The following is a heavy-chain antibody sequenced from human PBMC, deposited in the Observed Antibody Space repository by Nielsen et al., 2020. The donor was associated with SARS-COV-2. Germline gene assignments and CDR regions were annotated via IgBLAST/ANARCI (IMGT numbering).Heavy chain of an antibody. CDR2: ISGSGGST. CDR3: ASDPVGVVVPAAMSPVIRKYYYGMDV. Sequence: GESLKISCAASGFTFSSYAMSWVRQAPGKGLEWVSAISGSGGSTYYADSVKGRFTISRDNSKNTLYLQMNSLRAEDTAVYYCASDPVGVVVPAAMSPVIRKYYYGMDVWGQGTTVTVSS. CDR1: GFTFSSYA. V-gene: IGHV3-23*01. D-gene: IGHD2-2*01. J-gene: IGHJ6*02.